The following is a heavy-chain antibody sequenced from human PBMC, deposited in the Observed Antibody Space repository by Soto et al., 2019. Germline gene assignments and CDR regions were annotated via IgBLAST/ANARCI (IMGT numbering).Heavy chain of an antibody. CDR1: GFTVSSNY. CDR3: ARPSGVEYSSSGYYYYGMDV. D-gene: IGHD6-6*01. J-gene: IGHJ6*02. CDR2: SYSGGST. Sequence: GGSLRLSCAASGFTVSSNYMSWVRQAPGKGLEWVSVSYSGGSTYYADSVKGRFTISRDNSKNTPYLQMNSLRAEDTAVYYCARPSGVEYSSSGYYYYGMDVWGQGTTVTVSS. V-gene: IGHV3-53*01.